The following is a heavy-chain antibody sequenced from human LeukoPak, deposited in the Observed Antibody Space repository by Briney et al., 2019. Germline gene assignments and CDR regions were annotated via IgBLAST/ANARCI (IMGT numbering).Heavy chain of an antibody. CDR3: ARDRTYSDLSTTYFYGMDV. D-gene: IGHD1-26*01. J-gene: IGHJ6*02. Sequence: SETLSLTCSVSGGTIRSYYWSWIRQPPGKGLEWIGYISYSGSTKYNPSLESRVTISVDTSKSQFSLKLRSVTAADTAVYYCARDRTYSDLSTTYFYGMDVWGHGTTVTVSS. CDR1: GGTIRSYY. V-gene: IGHV4-59*01. CDR2: ISYSGST.